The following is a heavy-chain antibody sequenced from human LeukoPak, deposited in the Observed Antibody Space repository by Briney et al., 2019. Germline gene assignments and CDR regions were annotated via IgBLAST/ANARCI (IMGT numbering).Heavy chain of an antibody. Sequence: TGGSLRLSCAASGFTFSSYSMNWVRQAPGKGLEWVSYIRSSSSTIYYADSVKGRFTISRDNAKNSLYLQMNSLRAEDTAVYYCAKRGEGYYYDSSGPPRTSYYMVVWGKGTTVTISS. J-gene: IGHJ6*03. CDR2: IRSSSSTI. CDR3: AKRGEGYYYDSSGPPRTSYYMVV. CDR1: GFTFSSYS. V-gene: IGHV3-48*01. D-gene: IGHD3-22*01.